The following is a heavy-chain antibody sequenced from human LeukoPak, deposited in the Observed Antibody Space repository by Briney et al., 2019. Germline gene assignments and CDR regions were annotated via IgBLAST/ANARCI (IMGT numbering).Heavy chain of an antibody. J-gene: IGHJ4*02. CDR3: AKDIRYRGYDGSDY. V-gene: IGHV3-23*01. CDR1: GFTFSSYA. CDR2: ISGSGGST. Sequence: GGSLRLSCAASGFTFSSYAMTWVRQAPGKGLEWVSAISGSGGSTYYADSVKGRFTISRDNSKNTLYLQMNSLRAEDTAVYYCAKDIRYRGYDGSDYWGQGTLVTVSS. D-gene: IGHD5-12*01.